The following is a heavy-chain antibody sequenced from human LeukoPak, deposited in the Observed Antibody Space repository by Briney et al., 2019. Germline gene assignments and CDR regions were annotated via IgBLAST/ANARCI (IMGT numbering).Heavy chain of an antibody. CDR1: GDSIISSSFY. Sequence: SETLSLTCTVSGDSIISSSFYWGCIRQPPGKGLEWIGTVSYSGSTNYNPSLKSRVTISVDTSKNQFSLKLSSVTAADTAVYYCARRGYNGARYWGQGTLVTVSS. J-gene: IGHJ4*02. CDR3: ARRGYNGARY. V-gene: IGHV4-39*07. CDR2: VSYSGST. D-gene: IGHD5-24*01.